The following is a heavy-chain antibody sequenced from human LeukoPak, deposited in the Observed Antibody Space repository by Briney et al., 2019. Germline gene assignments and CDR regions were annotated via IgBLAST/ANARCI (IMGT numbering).Heavy chain of an antibody. D-gene: IGHD6-13*01. V-gene: IGHV3-30*02. CDR1: GFTFSSYG. CDR2: IRYDGSNK. J-gene: IGHJ5*02. Sequence: GGSLRLSCAASGFTFSSYGMHWVRQAPGKGLEWVAFIRYDGSNKYYADSVKGRFTISRDNSKNTLYLQMNSLRAEDTAVYYCAKDSITGVSHPGWSDPWGQGTLVTVSS. CDR3: AKDSITGVSHPGWSDP.